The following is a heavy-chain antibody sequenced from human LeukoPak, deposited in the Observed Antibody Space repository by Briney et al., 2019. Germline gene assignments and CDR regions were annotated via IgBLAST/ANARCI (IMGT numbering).Heavy chain of an antibody. CDR1: GYTFTSYG. CDR3: ARGPERTRYYDSSGYQIDY. J-gene: IGHJ4*02. Sequence: GASVKVSCKASGYTFTSYGISWVRQAPGQGLEWMGWINTNTGNPTYAQGFTGRFVFSLDTSVSTAYLQISSLKAEDTAVYYCARGPERTRYYDSSGYQIDYWGQGTLVTVSS. V-gene: IGHV7-4-1*02. CDR2: INTNTGNP. D-gene: IGHD3-22*01.